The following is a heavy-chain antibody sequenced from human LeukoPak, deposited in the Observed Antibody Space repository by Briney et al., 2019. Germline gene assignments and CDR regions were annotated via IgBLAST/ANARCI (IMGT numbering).Heavy chain of an antibody. J-gene: IGHJ4*02. Sequence: GGSLRFSCATSGFTFSNYCMHWVRQAPGKGLVWVSRINGDGSDISYAYFVKGRFTISRDNAKNTVSLHMDSLTDDDTALYFCAGGFGHNWSPFENWGEGTLVTVSS. CDR2: INGDGSDI. V-gene: IGHV3-74*01. CDR3: AGGFGHNWSPFEN. CDR1: GFTFSNYC. D-gene: IGHD1-1*01.